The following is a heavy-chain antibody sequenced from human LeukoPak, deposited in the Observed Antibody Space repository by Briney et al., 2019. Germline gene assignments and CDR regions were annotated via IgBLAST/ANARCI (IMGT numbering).Heavy chain of an antibody. Sequence: PGGSLRLSCGASGLSVSSNYMSWVRQAPGKGLEWVSVIYSDGSTYYADSVKGRFTISRDNSKNTLYLQMNSLRVEDTAVYYCVSGMGVSMLYYFDYWGQGTLVTVSS. V-gene: IGHV3-66*02. CDR1: GLSVSSNY. CDR3: VSGMGVSMLYYFDY. D-gene: IGHD3-10*01. CDR2: IYSDGST. J-gene: IGHJ4*02.